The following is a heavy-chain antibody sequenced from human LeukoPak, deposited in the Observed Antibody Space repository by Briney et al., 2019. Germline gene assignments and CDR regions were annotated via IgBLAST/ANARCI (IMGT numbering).Heavy chain of an antibody. CDR2: IIPIFGTA. CDR1: GGTFSSYA. CDR3: AREGALNSGYDFSFFDY. V-gene: IGHV1-69*05. J-gene: IGHJ4*02. Sequence: ASVKVSCKASGGTFSSYAISWVRQAPGQGLEWMGGIIPIFGTANYAQKFQGRVTITTDESTSTAYMELSSLRSEDTAVYYCAREGALNSGYDFSFFDYWGQGTLVTVSS. D-gene: IGHD5-12*01.